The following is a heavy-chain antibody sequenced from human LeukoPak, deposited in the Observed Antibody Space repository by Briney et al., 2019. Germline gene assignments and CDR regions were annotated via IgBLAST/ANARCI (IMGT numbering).Heavy chain of an antibody. V-gene: IGHV3-74*01. J-gene: IGHJ5*02. CDR3: ARVSYSNGWFDP. CDR2: INTDGSST. D-gene: IGHD5-18*01. Sequence: GGSLRLSCAASGFTFSNYWMHWVRQAPGKGLVWVSHINTDGSSTTYADSVKGRFTISRDNAKNTLYLQLNSLRAEDTAVYFCARVSYSNGWFDPWGQGTLVTVSS. CDR1: GFTFSNYW.